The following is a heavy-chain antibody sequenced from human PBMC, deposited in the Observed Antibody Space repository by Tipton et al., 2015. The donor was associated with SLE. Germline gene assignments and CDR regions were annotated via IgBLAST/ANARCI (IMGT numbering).Heavy chain of an antibody. CDR3: AAYINYPAY. J-gene: IGHJ4*02. CDR2: IILILGET. V-gene: IGHV1-69*09. CDR1: GGSFNDYT. Sequence: QLVQSGAEVKKPGSSVKVSCRASGGSFNDYTISWVRQAPGQGLEWMGRIILILGETNYAQKFRGRVTISADKSTSTTYMELSSLASEDTALYYCAAYINYPAYWGQGTLVTVSS. D-gene: IGHD4-11*01.